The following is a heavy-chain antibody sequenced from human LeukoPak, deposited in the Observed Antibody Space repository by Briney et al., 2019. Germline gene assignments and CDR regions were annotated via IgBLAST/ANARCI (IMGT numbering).Heavy chain of an antibody. J-gene: IGHJ4*02. CDR2: IYYSGIT. CDR3: VRRLAVTGKYYFDY. V-gene: IGHV4-59*08. CDR1: GGSISTYY. D-gene: IGHD6-19*01. Sequence: SETLSLTCTVSGGSISTYYWTWTRQPPGKGLEWIGFIYYSGITKYNPSLESRVTISLDMSKNQFSLRLSSVTAADTAVYYCVRRLAVTGKYYFDYWGQGTLVTVSS.